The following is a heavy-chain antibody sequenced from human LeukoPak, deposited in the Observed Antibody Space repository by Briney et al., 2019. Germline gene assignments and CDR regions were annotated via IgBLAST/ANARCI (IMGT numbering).Heavy chain of an antibody. V-gene: IGHV4-59*01. D-gene: IGHD6-19*01. CDR1: RGSITDNY. CDR2: VYYSGGGT. CDR3: ARGNSSGWYGGFDY. Sequence: SETLSLTCTVSRGSITDNYWSWIRQPPGKGPEWIGYVYYSGGGTNYNPSLKSRVTMSVDTSKNHFSLKLGSATAADTAVYYCARGNSSGWYGGFDYWGQGILVTVSS. J-gene: IGHJ4*02.